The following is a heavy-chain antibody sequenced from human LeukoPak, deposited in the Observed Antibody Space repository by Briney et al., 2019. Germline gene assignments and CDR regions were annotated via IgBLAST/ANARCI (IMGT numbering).Heavy chain of an antibody. CDR1: GFTVSNNY. D-gene: IGHD3-10*01. CDR3: ARDYCYYDSGSYYSNVAN. Sequence: GGSLRLSCAASGFTVSNNYMSWVRQAPGKGLEWVSVIYSGGSTYYADSVKGRFTISRDNSKNTLYLQMNSLRVEDTAVYYCARDYCYYDSGSYYSNVANWGQGTLVTVSS. CDR2: IYSGGST. V-gene: IGHV3-53*01. J-gene: IGHJ4*02.